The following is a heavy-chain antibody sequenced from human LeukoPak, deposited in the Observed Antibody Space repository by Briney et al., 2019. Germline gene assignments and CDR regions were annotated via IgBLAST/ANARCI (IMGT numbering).Heavy chain of an antibody. J-gene: IGHJ4*02. CDR3: ARPVRGLDY. Sequence: GGSLRLSCAASEFSVGSNYMTWVRQAPGEGLEWVSYISSLSGTIYYADSVKGRFTVSRDNSKNTLYLQMNSLRAEDTAVYYCARPVRGLDYWGQGTLVTVSS. CDR1: EFSVGSNY. CDR2: ISSLSGTI. D-gene: IGHD3-10*01. V-gene: IGHV3-48*01.